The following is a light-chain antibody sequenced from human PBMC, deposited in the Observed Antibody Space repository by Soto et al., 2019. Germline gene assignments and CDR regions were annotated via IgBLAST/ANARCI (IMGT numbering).Light chain of an antibody. CDR2: GAS. CDR1: QSVSNNY. Sequence: EIVLKQSPGTLSLSPGERATLSCRASQSVSNNYLAWYQQKPGQAPRLLIYGASNRATGIPDRFGGSGSGTDFTLTIRRLEPEDFAVYYCHQYGSSGTFGQGTKVDI. V-gene: IGKV3-20*01. J-gene: IGKJ1*01. CDR3: HQYGSSGT.